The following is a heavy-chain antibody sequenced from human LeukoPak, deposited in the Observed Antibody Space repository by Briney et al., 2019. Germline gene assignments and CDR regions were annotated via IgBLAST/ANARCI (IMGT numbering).Heavy chain of an antibody. J-gene: IGHJ4*02. D-gene: IGHD5-18*01. CDR2: IYYSGST. V-gene: IGHV4-61*08. CDR3: ARGEYSYGFDY. Sequence: PSETLSLTCTVSGGSISSGGYYWSWIRQHPGKGLEWIGYIYYSGSTNYNPSLKSRVTISVDTSKNQFSLKLSSVTAADTAVYYCARGEYSYGFDYWGQGTLVTVSS. CDR1: GGSISSGGYY.